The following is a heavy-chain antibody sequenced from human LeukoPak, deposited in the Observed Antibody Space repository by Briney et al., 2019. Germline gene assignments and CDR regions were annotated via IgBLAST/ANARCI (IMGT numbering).Heavy chain of an antibody. V-gene: IGHV3-23*01. J-gene: IGHJ6*02. Sequence: GGSLRLSCAASGFTFSSYAMSWVRQAPGKGLECVSAISGNSGGGGSTFYADSVKGRFTISRDNSKNTLYLQMNSLRAEDTAVYYCASTTYYDFWSGYPEYYYYGMDVWGQGTTVTVSS. CDR3: ASTTYYDFWSGYPEYYYYGMDV. CDR1: GFTFSSYA. D-gene: IGHD3-3*01. CDR2: ISGNSGGGGST.